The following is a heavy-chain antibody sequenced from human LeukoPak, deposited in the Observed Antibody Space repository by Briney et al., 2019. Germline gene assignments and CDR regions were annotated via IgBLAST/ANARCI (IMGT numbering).Heavy chain of an antibody. CDR3: AREKTTVTTSFMGDDDGFDY. V-gene: IGHV3-30*01. CDR2: ISYDGSNK. D-gene: IGHD4-17*01. Sequence: RPGGSLRLSCAASGFTFSSYAMRWVRQAPGKGLEWVAVISYDGSNKYYADSVKGRFTISRDNSKNTLYLQMNSLRAEDTAVYYCAREKTTVTTSFMGDDDGFDYWGQGTLVTVSS. CDR1: GFTFSSYA. J-gene: IGHJ4*02.